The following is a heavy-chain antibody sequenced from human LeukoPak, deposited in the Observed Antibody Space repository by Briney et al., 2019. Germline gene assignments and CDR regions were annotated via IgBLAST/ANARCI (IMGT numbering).Heavy chain of an antibody. V-gene: IGHV3-74*01. Sequence: GGSLRLSCAASGFTFSTYWMHWVRQAPGKGLVWVSRINSDGSRTTYADSVKGRFTISRDNAKNTLYLQMNSLRTEDTAVYYCARPETQYSSGLDGFDIWGQGTMATVSS. CDR1: GFTFSTYW. CDR3: ARPETQYSSGLDGFDI. J-gene: IGHJ3*02. CDR2: INSDGSRT. D-gene: IGHD6-19*01.